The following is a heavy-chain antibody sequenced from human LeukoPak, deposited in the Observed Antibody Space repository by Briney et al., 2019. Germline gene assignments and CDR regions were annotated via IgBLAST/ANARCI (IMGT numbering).Heavy chain of an antibody. J-gene: IGHJ4*02. D-gene: IGHD6-13*01. CDR1: GGSFSGYY. CDR2: INHSGST. V-gene: IGHV4-34*01. Sequence: SETLSLTCAVYGGSFSGYYWSWIRQPPGKGLEWIGEINHSGSTNYNPSLKSRVTISVDTSKNQFSLKLSSVTAADTAVYYCAREGGIRSSSYVDYWGQGTLVTVSS. CDR3: AREGGIRSSSYVDY.